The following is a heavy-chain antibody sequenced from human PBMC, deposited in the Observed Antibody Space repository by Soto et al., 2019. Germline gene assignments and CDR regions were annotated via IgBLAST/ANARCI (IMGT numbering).Heavy chain of an antibody. V-gene: IGHV3-74*01. CDR3: ARDFTPGETPGDDFDY. J-gene: IGHJ4*02. D-gene: IGHD2-15*01. CDR1: GFTFTNYW. Sequence: EVQLVESGGGVVQPGGSLRLSCAASGFTFTNYWMHWVRQVPGKGLAWVARINAEGTYSSYADFAKGRFTISRDDAKNTVYLQMNRLSAEDTAVYYCARDFTPGETPGDDFDYWGQGTLVTVSP. CDR2: INAEGTYS.